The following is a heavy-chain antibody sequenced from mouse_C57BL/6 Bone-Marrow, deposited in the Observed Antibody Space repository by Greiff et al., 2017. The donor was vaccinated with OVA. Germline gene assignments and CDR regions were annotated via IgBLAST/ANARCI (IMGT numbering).Heavy chain of an antibody. Sequence: VMLVESGAELVKPGASVKMSCKASGYTFTTYPIEWMKQNHGKSLEWIGNFHPYNDDTKYNEKFKGKATLTVEKSSSTVYLELSRLTSDDSAVYYCATMVTTGDWYFDVWGTGTTVTVSS. V-gene: IGHV1-47*01. D-gene: IGHD2-2*01. CDR3: ATMVTTGDWYFDV. J-gene: IGHJ1*03. CDR1: GYTFTTYP. CDR2: FHPYNDDT.